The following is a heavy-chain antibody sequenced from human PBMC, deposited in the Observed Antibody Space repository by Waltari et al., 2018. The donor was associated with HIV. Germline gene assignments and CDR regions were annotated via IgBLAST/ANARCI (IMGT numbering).Heavy chain of an antibody. CDR2: INSDGSST. CDR3: ARAGRDGKLPPDY. Sequence: EVQLVESGGGLVQPGGSLRLSCAAAGFPFSSYWMHWVRQAPGKGLVWVSRINSDGSSTSYADSVKGRFTISRDNAKNTVYLQMSSLRAEDTAVYYCARAGRDGKLPPDYWGQGTLVTVSS. CDR1: GFPFSSYW. V-gene: IGHV3-74*02. J-gene: IGHJ4*02. D-gene: IGHD1-26*01.